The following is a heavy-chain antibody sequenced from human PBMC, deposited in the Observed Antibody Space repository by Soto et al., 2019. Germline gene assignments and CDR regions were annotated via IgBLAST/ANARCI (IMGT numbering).Heavy chain of an antibody. CDR2: IYHTGSI. CDR1: GVSMSGHF. Sequence: QVQLQESGPGLVKPSETLSLTCTVSGVSMSGHFWNWIRQTPGRGLEWIGYIYHTGSIQYNPSLKSRVTMSIDTSKSQFSLKLKSVTAADTATYYCAKLSAAERYSPFIIVSDSWGQGALVTVSA. CDR3: AKLSAAERYSPFIIVSDS. V-gene: IGHV4-59*11. J-gene: IGHJ4*02. D-gene: IGHD1-20*01.